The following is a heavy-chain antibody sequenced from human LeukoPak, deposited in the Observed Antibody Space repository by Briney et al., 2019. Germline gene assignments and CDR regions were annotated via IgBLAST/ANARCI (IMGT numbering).Heavy chain of an antibody. Sequence: PGRSLRLSCAASGFTFSSYGLHWVRQAPGEGLEWVAVISYDGSNKYYADSVKGRFTISRDNSKTTLYLQMNSLRAEDTAVYYCARVLLPNWFDPWGQGTLVTVSS. CDR1: GFTFSSYG. J-gene: IGHJ5*02. V-gene: IGHV3-30*03. CDR2: ISYDGSNK. CDR3: ARVLLPNWFDP. D-gene: IGHD2-15*01.